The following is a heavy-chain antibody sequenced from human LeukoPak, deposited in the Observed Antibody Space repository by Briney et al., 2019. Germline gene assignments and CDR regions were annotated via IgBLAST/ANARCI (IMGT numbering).Heavy chain of an antibody. Sequence: SETLSLTCTVSGGSISSYYWSWIRQPPGKGLEWIGYIYYSGSTNYNPSLKSRVTISVDMSKNQFSLKLSSVTAADTAVYYCARAWVVGATVFDYWGQGTLVTVSS. CDR3: ARAWVVGATVFDY. CDR1: GGSISSYY. D-gene: IGHD1-26*01. J-gene: IGHJ4*02. V-gene: IGHV4-59*08. CDR2: IYYSGST.